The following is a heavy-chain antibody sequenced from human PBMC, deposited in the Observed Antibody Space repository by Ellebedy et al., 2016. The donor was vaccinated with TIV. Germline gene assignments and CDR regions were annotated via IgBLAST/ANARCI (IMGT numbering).Heavy chain of an antibody. D-gene: IGHD3-10*01. Sequence: SETLSLTXTVSGGSISSYYWSWIRQPAGKGLEWIGRIYTSGSTNYNPSLKSRVTMSVDTSKNQFSLKLSSVTAADTAVYYCASGVVLAPDYGSGSSTTYWGQGTLVTVSS. CDR1: GGSISSYY. CDR2: IYTSGST. V-gene: IGHV4-4*07. J-gene: IGHJ4*02. CDR3: ASGVVLAPDYGSGSSTTY.